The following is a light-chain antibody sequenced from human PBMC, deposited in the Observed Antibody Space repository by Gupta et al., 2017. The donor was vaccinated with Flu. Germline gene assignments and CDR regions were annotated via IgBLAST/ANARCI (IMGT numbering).Light chain of an antibody. V-gene: IGKV3-15*01. CDR2: GAS. J-gene: IGKJ4*01. CDR1: QSISNH. Sequence: EVVMTQSPATLSVSPGERATLSCRASQSISNHLAWYQQKPGQSPRLLIYGASTRATGFPARFSGSGPGTEFTLTISSLQSEDFAVYYCQHYHNWPITFGGGTKVEI. CDR3: QHYHNWPIT.